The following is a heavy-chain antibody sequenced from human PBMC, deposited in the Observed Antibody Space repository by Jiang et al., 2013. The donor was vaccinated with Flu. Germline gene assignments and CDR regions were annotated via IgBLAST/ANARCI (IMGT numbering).Heavy chain of an antibody. CDR2: IYWDDDK. CDR1: GFSLSTSGVG. CDR3: AHAGGIAVAGTYDHWFDP. D-gene: IGHD6-19*01. V-gene: IGHV2-5*02. J-gene: IGHJ5*02. Sequence: KPTQTLTLTCTFSGFSLSTSGVGVGWIRQPPGKALEWLALIYWDDDKRYSPSLKSRLTITKDTSKNQVVLTMTNMDPVDTATYYCAHAGGIAVAGTYDHWFDPWGQGTLVTVSS.